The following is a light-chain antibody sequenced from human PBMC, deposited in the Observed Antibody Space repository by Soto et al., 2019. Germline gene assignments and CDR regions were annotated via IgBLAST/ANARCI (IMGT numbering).Light chain of an antibody. J-gene: IGKJ2*01. CDR3: QQYGSLPPKYT. CDR1: QSVSSSY. Sequence: EIVLTQSPGTLSLSPGERATLSCRASQSVSSSYLAWYQQKPGQAPRLLIYGASSRATGIPDRFSGSGSGTDFALTISRLEPEDVAVYYCQQYGSLPPKYTFGQGTQLEIK. CDR2: GAS. V-gene: IGKV3-20*01.